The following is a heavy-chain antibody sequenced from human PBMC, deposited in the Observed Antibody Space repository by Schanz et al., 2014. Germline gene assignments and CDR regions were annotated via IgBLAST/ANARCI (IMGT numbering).Heavy chain of an antibody. CDR1: GFSFGNYG. J-gene: IGHJ4*02. V-gene: IGHV3-23*01. CDR3: AKTLFPSGTQTFGN. Sequence: EVQLLESGGGLVQPGGSLRLSCEASGFSFGNYGMSWVRQAPGKGLEWVSGFDAHDGRTYYADSAKGRFTISRDNSKSTLYVEMNSLRVEDTAVYYCAKTLFPSGTQTFGNWGRGTLVAVSS. CDR2: FDAHDGRT. D-gene: IGHD1-26*01.